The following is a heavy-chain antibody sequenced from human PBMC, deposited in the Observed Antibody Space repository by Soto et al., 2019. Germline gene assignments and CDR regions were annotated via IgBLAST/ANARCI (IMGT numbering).Heavy chain of an antibody. Sequence: ASVKVSCKASGGTFSSYTISWVRQAPGQGLEWMGRIIPILGIANYAQKFQGRVTITADNAKNSLYLQMNSLRAEDTAVYYCARPTYYYDSSGPPAYWGQGTLVTVSS. CDR3: ARPTYYYDSSGPPAY. V-gene: IGHV1-69*02. CDR2: IIPILGIA. D-gene: IGHD3-22*01. CDR1: GGTFSSYT. J-gene: IGHJ4*02.